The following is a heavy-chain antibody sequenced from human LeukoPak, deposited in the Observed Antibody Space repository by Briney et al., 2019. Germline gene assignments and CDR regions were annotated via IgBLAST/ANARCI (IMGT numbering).Heavy chain of an antibody. Sequence: GGSLRLSCSASGFTFSAYAMHWVRHAPGKGLEYVVAINSNGRSTYYADSVKGRFTVSRDNSKNTVYLQLNSLRAEDTAIYYCARDLWGTSGYRFDYWGQGTLVTVSS. J-gene: IGHJ4*02. CDR3: ARDLWGTSGYRFDY. CDR2: INSNGRST. D-gene: IGHD3-22*01. CDR1: GFTFSAYA. V-gene: IGHV3-64*04.